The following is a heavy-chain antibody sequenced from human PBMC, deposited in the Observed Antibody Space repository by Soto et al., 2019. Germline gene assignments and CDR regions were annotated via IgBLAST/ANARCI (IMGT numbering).Heavy chain of an antibody. CDR2: MYNRGTT. CDR3: ARFLGSSGYVVGQDAFDI. CDR1: GGSISGYY. V-gene: IGHV4-59*08. D-gene: IGHD3-22*01. J-gene: IGHJ3*02. Sequence: SETLSLTCTVSGGSISGYYWIWIRQPPGKGLEWIGYMYNRGTTNDTPALKSRVTTSVDTSTNPFSLKPSSVPAAHTAGYHCARFLGSSGYVVGQDAFDIWGQGTMGTVSS.